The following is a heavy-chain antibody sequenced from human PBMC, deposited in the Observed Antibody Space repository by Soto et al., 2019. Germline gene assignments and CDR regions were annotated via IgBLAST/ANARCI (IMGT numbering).Heavy chain of an antibody. J-gene: IGHJ4*02. D-gene: IGHD4-17*01. Sequence: QVQLVQSGAEVKKPGASVKVSCKASGYTFTSYDINWVRQAPGQGLEWLGWMNPNSGNTGYAQKFQGRVTMTRNTSISTGYMELSSLRSEDTAVYYCARGQKASSDYGGNCGVGYWGQGSLVTVSS. CDR1: GYTFTSYD. CDR2: MNPNSGNT. CDR3: ARGQKASSDYGGNCGVGY. V-gene: IGHV1-8*01.